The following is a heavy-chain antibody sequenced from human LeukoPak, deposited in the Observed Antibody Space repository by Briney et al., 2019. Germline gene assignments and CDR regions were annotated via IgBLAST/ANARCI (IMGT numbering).Heavy chain of an antibody. D-gene: IGHD4-23*01. J-gene: IGHJ4*02. Sequence: PGGPLRLSCAASGFTLSRYEMNWVRQARGKGREWVRYIGSSGSSIYYADSVKGRFSISRDNAKKSLYLVINSLRAEDTAVYYCARGDDYGGIYFFDYWGQGALVTVSS. CDR1: GFTLSRYE. CDR3: ARGDDYGGIYFFDY. CDR2: IGSSGSSI. V-gene: IGHV3-48*03.